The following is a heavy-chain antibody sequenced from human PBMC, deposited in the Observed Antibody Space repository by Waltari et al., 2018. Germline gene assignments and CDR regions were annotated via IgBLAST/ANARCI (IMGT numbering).Heavy chain of an antibody. D-gene: IGHD1-1*01. V-gene: IGHV4-39*01. CDR2: IYYSGSN. CDR1: GGSISSSSYY. J-gene: IGHJ4*02. CDR3: ARPYERPL. Sequence: QLQLQESGAGLAKPSETLSLTCTVAGGSISSSSYYWGWVRQPPGKGLEWIGSIYYSGSNSYYPSLKCRVTISVDTSKNQFSLKLRSVTAADTAVYYCARPYERPLWGQGTLVTVSS.